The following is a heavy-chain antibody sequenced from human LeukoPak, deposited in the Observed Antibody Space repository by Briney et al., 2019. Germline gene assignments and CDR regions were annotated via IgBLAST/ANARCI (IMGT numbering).Heavy chain of an antibody. CDR2: IHSSGST. CDR3: ARGAHPDAFDI. CDR1: GRSISSYY. Sequence: SETLSLTCTVSGRSISSYYWSWIRQPAGKGLEWIGRIHSSGSTNYNPSLESRVTMSVDTSKSQFSLKLSSVTAADTAVYYCARGAHPDAFDIWGQGTMVTVSS. J-gene: IGHJ3*02. V-gene: IGHV4-4*07.